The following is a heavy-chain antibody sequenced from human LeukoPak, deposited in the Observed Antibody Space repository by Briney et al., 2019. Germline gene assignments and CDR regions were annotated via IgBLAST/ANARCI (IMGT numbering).Heavy chain of an antibody. CDR3: AKGPAGPRGCFDY. V-gene: IGHV3-20*04. Sequence: GGSLRLSCAASGFTFDDYGMSWVRQAPGKGLEWVSGINWNGGSTGYADSVKGRFTISRDNAKNSLYLQMNSLRAEDTAVYYCAKGPAGPRGCFDYWGQGTLVTVSS. J-gene: IGHJ4*02. CDR1: GFTFDDYG. CDR2: INWNGGST. D-gene: IGHD6-13*01.